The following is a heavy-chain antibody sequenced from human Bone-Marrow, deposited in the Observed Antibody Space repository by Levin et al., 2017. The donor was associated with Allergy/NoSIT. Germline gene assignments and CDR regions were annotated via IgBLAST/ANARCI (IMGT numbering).Heavy chain of an antibody. CDR2: ISSSSSTI. V-gene: IGHV3-48*02. D-gene: IGHD3-22*01. J-gene: IGHJ3*02. CDR3: ARGYYYDSSGPDAFDI. Sequence: PGGSLRLSCAASGFTFSSYSMNWVRQAPGKGLEWVSYISSSSSTIYYADSVKGRFTISRDNAKNSLYLQMNSLRDEDTAVYYCARGYYYDSSGPDAFDIWGQGTMVTVSS. CDR1: GFTFSSYS.